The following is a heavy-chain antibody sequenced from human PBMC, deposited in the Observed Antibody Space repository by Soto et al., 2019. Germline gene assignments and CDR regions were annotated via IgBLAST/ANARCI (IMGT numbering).Heavy chain of an antibody. CDR2: ISYDGSNK. CDR3: AKTSTHDYGDYAPGGTSFDY. CDR1: GFTFSSYG. J-gene: IGHJ4*02. D-gene: IGHD4-17*01. Sequence: GGSLSLSCAASGFTFSSYGMHWVRQAPGKGLEWVAVISYDGSNKYYADSVKGRFTISRDNSKNTLYLQMNSLRAEDTAVYYCAKTSTHDYGDYAPGGTSFDYWGQGTLVTVSS. V-gene: IGHV3-30*18.